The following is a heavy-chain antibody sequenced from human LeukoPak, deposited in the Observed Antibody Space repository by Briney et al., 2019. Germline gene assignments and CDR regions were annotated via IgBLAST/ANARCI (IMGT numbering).Heavy chain of an antibody. CDR2: ISYDGSNK. CDR3: TRTSNWNFIRGFDY. J-gene: IGHJ4*02. D-gene: IGHD1-7*01. Sequence: GGSLRLSCTASGFTFSNYVMHWVRQAPGKGLEWVAAISYDGSNKYYADSVKGRFSISRGNSKNTLYLQTNSLTPEDTAVYFCTRTSNWNFIRGFDYWGQGTLVTVSS. V-gene: IGHV3-30-3*01. CDR1: GFTFSNYV.